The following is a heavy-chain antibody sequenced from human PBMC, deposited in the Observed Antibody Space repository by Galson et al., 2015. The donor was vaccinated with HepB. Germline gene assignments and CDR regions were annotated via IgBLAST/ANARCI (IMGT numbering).Heavy chain of an antibody. CDR2: ISSSGSAI. CDR1: GFTFSRYE. CDR3: ARGNSAGDY. Sequence: SLRLSCAASGFTFSRYEMNWVRQAPGKGLEWVSYISSSGSAIYYADSVKGRFTISRDNAKNSLYLQMNSLRAEDTAVYYCARGNSAGDYWGQGSLVTVSS. V-gene: IGHV3-48*03. D-gene: IGHD2/OR15-2a*01. J-gene: IGHJ4*02.